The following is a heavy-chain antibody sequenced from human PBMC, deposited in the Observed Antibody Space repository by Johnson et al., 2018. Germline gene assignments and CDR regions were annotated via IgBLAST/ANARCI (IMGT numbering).Heavy chain of an antibody. CDR2: ISYDGSNK. D-gene: IGHD2-2*01. CDR3: ARDQDCSSTSCLGMDV. J-gene: IGHJ6*02. Sequence: QVQLVQSGGGVVQPGRSLRLSCAASGFTFSSYGMHWVRQAPGKGLEWVAVISYDGSNKYYADSVKGRFTISRENSKNTLYLQMNSLRAEDTAVYYCARDQDCSSTSCLGMDVWGQGTTVTVSS. CDR1: GFTFSSYG. V-gene: IGHV3-30*03.